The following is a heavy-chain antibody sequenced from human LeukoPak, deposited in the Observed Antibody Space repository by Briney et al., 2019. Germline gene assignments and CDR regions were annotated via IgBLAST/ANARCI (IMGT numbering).Heavy chain of an antibody. CDR2: IYHSGST. Sequence: SETLSLTCTVSGYSISSGYYWGWIRQPPGKGLEWIGSIYHSGSTYYNPSLKSRVTISVDTSKNQFSLKLSSVTAADTAVYYCARERAPMASYDAFDIWGQGTMVTVSS. J-gene: IGHJ3*02. V-gene: IGHV4-38-2*02. CDR3: ARERAPMASYDAFDI. D-gene: IGHD2-2*01. CDR1: GYSISSGYY.